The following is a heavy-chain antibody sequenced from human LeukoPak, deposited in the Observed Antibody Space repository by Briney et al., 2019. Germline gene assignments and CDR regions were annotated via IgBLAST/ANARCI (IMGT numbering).Heavy chain of an antibody. V-gene: IGHV4-30-2*01. J-gene: IGHJ3*02. CDR3: ARDKTVVEVPAASRFGWENDAFGI. CDR2: IYHSGST. CDR1: GGSINSDNYY. D-gene: IGHD2-2*01. Sequence: PSETLSLTCTVTGGSINSDNYYWSWIRQPPGKGLEWIGYIYHSGSTYYNPSLKSRVTISLDRSKNQFSLKLSSVTVADTAVYYCARDKTVVEVPAASRFGWENDAFGIWGQGKTVTVSS.